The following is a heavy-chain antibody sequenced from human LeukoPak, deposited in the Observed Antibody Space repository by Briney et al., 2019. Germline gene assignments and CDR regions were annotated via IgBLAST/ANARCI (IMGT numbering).Heavy chain of an antibody. CDR3: ARLPRTLRYFDPGTRRPGYWFNP. Sequence: SETLSLTCAVYGGSFSGYYWSWIRQPPGKGLEWIGEINHSGSTNYNPSLKSRVTISVDTSKNQFSLKLSSVTAADTAVYYCARLPRTLRYFDPGTRRPGYWFNPWGQGTLVTVSS. CDR2: INHSGST. CDR1: GGSFSGYY. D-gene: IGHD3-9*01. V-gene: IGHV4-34*01. J-gene: IGHJ5*02.